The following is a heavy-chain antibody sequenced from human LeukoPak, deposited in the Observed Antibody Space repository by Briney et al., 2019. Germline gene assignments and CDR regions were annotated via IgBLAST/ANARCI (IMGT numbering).Heavy chain of an antibody. D-gene: IGHD6-19*01. V-gene: IGHV4-34*01. J-gene: IGHJ5*02. CDR3: AREWLVKSGFDP. CDR1: GGSFSGYY. CDR2: INHSGST. Sequence: SETLSLTCAVYGGSFSGYYWSWIRQPPGKGLEWIGEINHSGSTNYNPSLKSRVTISVDTSKNQFSLKLSSVTAADTAVYYCAREWLVKSGFDPWGQGTLVTVSS.